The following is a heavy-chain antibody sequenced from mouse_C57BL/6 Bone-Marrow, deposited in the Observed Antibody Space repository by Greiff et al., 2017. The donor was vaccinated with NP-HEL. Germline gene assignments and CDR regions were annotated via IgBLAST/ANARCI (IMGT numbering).Heavy chain of an antibody. J-gene: IGHJ2*01. Sequence: EVKLVESGGDLVKPGGSLKLSCAASGFTFSSYGMSWVRQTPDKRLEWVATISSGGSYTYYPDSVKGRFTISRDNAKNTLYLQMSSRKSDDTAMYYCARHYYGSSYFDYWGQGTTLTVSS. CDR3: ARHYYGSSYFDY. V-gene: IGHV5-6*01. D-gene: IGHD1-1*01. CDR1: GFTFSSYG. CDR2: ISSGGSYT.